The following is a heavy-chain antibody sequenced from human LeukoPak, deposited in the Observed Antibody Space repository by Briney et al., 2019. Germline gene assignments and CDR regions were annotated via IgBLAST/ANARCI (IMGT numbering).Heavy chain of an antibody. CDR2: ISGSGGST. Sequence: GGSLRLSCAASGFTFSSYAMSWVRQAPGKGLEWVSAISGSGGSTYYADSVKGRFTISRDNSKNTLYLQTNSLRAEDTAVYYCAKDPGYCSSTSCYNWFDPWGQGTLVTVSS. D-gene: IGHD2-2*01. CDR3: AKDPGYCSSTSCYNWFDP. V-gene: IGHV3-23*01. CDR1: GFTFSSYA. J-gene: IGHJ5*02.